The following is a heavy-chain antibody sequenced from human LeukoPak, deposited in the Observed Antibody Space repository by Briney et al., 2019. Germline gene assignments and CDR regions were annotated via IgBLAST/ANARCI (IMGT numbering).Heavy chain of an antibody. D-gene: IGHD3-10*01. J-gene: IGHJ5*02. Sequence: ASVKVSCKASGGTFSSYAISWVRQAPGQGLEWMGWISAYNGNTNYAQKLQGRVTMTTDTSTSTAYMELRSLRSDDTAVYYCAREHYGSGEYNWFDPWGQGTLVTVSS. CDR2: ISAYNGNT. V-gene: IGHV1-18*01. CDR3: AREHYGSGEYNWFDP. CDR1: GGTFSSYA.